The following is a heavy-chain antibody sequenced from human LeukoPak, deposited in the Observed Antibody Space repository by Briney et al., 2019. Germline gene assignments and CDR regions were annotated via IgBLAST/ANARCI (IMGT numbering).Heavy chain of an antibody. V-gene: IGHV4-59*01. J-gene: IGHJ3*02. CDR1: GGSISSYY. Sequence: SETLSLTCTVSGGSISSYYWSWIRQPPGKGLEWIGYIYYSGSTNYNPSLKSRVTISVDASKNQFSLKLSSVTAADTAVYYCARGSNGYDAFDIWGQGTMVTVSS. CDR2: IYYSGST. CDR3: ARGSNGYDAFDI. D-gene: IGHD5-18*01.